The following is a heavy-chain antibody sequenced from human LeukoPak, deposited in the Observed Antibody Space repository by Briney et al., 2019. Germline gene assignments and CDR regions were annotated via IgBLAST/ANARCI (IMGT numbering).Heavy chain of an antibody. CDR3: ATGDHSFDN. CDR2: YASGTT. Sequence: PSETLSLTRSVSGASLTIYYWNWIRQPAGKGLEWIGRYASGTTTHNPSLKSQFSMSIDASKNQISLKLTSVTAADTAVYYCATGDHSFDNWGQGTLVTVTP. D-gene: IGHD7-27*01. V-gene: IGHV4-4*07. J-gene: IGHJ4*02. CDR1: GASLTIYY.